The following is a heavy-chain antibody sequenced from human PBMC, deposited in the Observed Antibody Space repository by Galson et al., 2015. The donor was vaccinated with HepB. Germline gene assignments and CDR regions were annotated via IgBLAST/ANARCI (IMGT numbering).Heavy chain of an antibody. V-gene: IGHV3-49*04. CDR1: GFTFGDYA. CDR3: TFLVATTPGDY. Sequence: SLRLSCAASGFTFGDYAMSWVRQAPGKGLEWVGIIRSKIYGGTTEYAASLKGRFTISRDDSKSIAYLQMNSLKTEDTAVYYCTFLVATTPGDYWGQGTLVTVSS. J-gene: IGHJ4*02. CDR2: IRSKIYGGTT. D-gene: IGHD5-12*01.